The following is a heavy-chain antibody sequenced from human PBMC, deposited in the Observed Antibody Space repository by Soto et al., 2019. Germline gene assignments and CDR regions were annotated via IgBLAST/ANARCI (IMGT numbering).Heavy chain of an antibody. J-gene: IGHJ4*02. CDR1: GFTYNIYA. V-gene: IGHV3-23*01. CDR3: AKQFSSSIWYPFDH. D-gene: IGHD6-13*01. CDR2: ISAGVTDT. Sequence: GGSLRLSCAASGFTYNIYAMSWVRQAPGKGLEWVSGISAGVTDTYYADSVKGRFTVSRDDSKNTLYLQMNSLRADDTAVYYCAKQFSSSIWYPFDHWGRGTLVTVSS.